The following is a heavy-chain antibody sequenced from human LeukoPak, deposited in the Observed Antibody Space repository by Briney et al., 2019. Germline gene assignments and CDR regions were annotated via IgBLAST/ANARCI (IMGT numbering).Heavy chain of an antibody. CDR3: ARDSQDYGDYYYYYMDV. CDR1: GFTFSSYS. D-gene: IGHD4-17*01. CDR2: ISSSSRTI. J-gene: IGHJ6*03. Sequence: GGSLRLSCAASGFTFSSYSMNWVRQAPGKGLEWVSYISSSSRTIYYADSVKGRFTISRDNAKNSLYLQMNSLRAEDTAVYYCARDSQDYGDYYYYYMDVWGKGTTVTVSS. V-gene: IGHV3-48*01.